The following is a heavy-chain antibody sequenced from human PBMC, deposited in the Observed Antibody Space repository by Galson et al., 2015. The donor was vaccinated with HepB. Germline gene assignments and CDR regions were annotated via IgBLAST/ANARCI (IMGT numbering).Heavy chain of an antibody. J-gene: IGHJ5*02. CDR2: TYYRSKWYN. Sequence: CAISEDSVSSNSAAWNWIRQSPSRGLEWLGRTYYRSKWYNDYAVSVKSRITINPDTSKNQFSLQLNSVTAADTAVYYCARGVRLFWSGYYRMGEAGPGNTKSNWFDPWGQGTLVTVSS. CDR3: ARGVRLFWSGYYRMGEAGPGNTKSNWFDP. CDR1: EDSVSSNSAA. D-gene: IGHD3-3*01. V-gene: IGHV6-1*01.